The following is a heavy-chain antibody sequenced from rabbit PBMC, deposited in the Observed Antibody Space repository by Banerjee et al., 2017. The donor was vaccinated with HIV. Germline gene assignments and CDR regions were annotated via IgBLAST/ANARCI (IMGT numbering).Heavy chain of an antibody. Sequence: QEQLVESGGGLVKPEGSLTLTCTASGFSFSSSYWICWVRQAPGKGLEWIACIPAGSSSGTTAYASWAKGRFTISKTSSTTVTLQVTSLTVADTATYFCARDLNGNTYFMNLWGPGTLVTVS. CDR2: IPAGSSSGTT. CDR3: ARDLNGNTYFMNL. CDR1: GFSFSSSYW. V-gene: IGHV1S45*01. J-gene: IGHJ4*01. D-gene: IGHD6-1*01.